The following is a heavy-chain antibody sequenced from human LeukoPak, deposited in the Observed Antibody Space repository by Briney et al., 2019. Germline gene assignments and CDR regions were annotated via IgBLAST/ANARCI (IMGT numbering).Heavy chain of an antibody. V-gene: IGHV3-33*06. J-gene: IGHJ3*02. D-gene: IGHD5-18*01. CDR2: IWDDGSNK. CDR1: GFTFSSYG. CDR3: AKTTRGYSLSAFDI. Sequence: GGSLRLSCAASGFTFSSYGMHWVRQAPGKGLEWVSVIWDDGSNKYYADSVKGRFTISIDNSKNTLYLQMNSLRAEDTAVYYCAKTTRGYSLSAFDIWGQGTMVPVSS.